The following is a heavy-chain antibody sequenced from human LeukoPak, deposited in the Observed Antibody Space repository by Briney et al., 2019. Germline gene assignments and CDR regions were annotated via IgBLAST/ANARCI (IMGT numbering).Heavy chain of an antibody. D-gene: IGHD3-22*01. J-gene: IGHJ4*02. Sequence: PGGSLRLSCAASGFTFSSYSMNWVRQAPGKGLEWVSAISGSGDTTYYADSVKGRFTMSRDNSKNTLYLQMNSLRADDTAVYYCAKDSSGYPPFDYWGQGTLVTVSS. V-gene: IGHV3-23*01. CDR3: AKDSSGYPPFDY. CDR1: GFTFSSYS. CDR2: ISGSGDTT.